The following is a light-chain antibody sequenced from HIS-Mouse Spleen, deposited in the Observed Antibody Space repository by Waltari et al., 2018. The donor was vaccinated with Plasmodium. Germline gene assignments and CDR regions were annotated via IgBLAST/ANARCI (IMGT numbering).Light chain of an antibody. Sequence: EIVLTQSPATLSLSPGERATLSCRASQSVSSYLAWYQQKHGQAPRLLIYDASNRATGIASRFSGSGSGTDFALTVSSLEPEYFAVYNCQQRSNWPLTFGGGTKVEIK. J-gene: IGKJ4*01. CDR1: QSVSSY. V-gene: IGKV3-11*01. CDR2: DAS. CDR3: QQRSNWPLT.